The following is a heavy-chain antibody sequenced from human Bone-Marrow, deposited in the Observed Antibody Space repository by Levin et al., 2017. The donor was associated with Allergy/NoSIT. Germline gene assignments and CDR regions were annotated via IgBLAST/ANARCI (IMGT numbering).Heavy chain of an antibody. Sequence: SETLSLTCTVSGGSITDNYWSWIRHPPGKALEWIGFGFHRGNTNYNPSLKSRVTIEVDTSKNQVSMKLSAVTAADTTVYYCARPASGSYWYFNLWGRGTLVTVSS. D-gene: IGHD2-21*01. J-gene: IGHJ2*01. CDR3: ARPASGSYWYFNL. V-gene: IGHV4-59*13. CDR1: GGSITDNY. CDR2: GFHRGNT.